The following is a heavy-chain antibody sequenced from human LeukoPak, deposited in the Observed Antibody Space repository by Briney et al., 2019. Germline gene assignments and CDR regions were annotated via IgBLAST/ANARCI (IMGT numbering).Heavy chain of an antibody. CDR3: TTRGSDSGCPFF. V-gene: IGHV3-15*01. J-gene: IGHJ4*02. CDR2: IKSKTDGGTT. D-gene: IGHD3-10*01. CDR1: GFTFSNAW. Sequence: GGSLRLSCAASGFTFSNAWMVWVRQAPGKGLEWVGRIKSKTDGGTTDYAAPVKGRFTISRDDSKNTLYLEMNSLRTEDTAVYYCTTRGSDSGCPFFWGQGTLVTVSS.